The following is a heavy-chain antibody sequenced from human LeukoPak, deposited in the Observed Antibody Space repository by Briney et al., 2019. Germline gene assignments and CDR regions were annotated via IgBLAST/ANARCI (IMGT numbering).Heavy chain of an antibody. D-gene: IGHD4-11*01. CDR2: IKQDGGEK. CDR3: ARGQNLTTY. J-gene: IGHJ4*02. CDR1: ELTLGKDC. V-gene: IGHV3-7*02. Sequence: GGSLTLSPTAEELTLGKDCISWFRQDQGKKLEWVANIKQDGGEKYYVDSVKGRFTISRDNAKNSLDLQMNSLRAEDTPVYYCARGQNLTTYWGQGTLVTGSS.